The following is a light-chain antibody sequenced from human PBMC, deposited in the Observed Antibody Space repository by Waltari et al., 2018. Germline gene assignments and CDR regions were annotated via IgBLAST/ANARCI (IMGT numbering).Light chain of an antibody. CDR3: QQRGNWPLT. Sequence: EIVLTQSPATLSLSPGERATLSCRASQSVSRNLGWYQQKPGQAPRLLIYDASNGTTGIPARFRGSASGTDFTLTISSLESEDFAVYYCQQRGNWPLTFGGGTKVEIK. CDR2: DAS. CDR1: QSVSRN. J-gene: IGKJ4*01. V-gene: IGKV3-11*01.